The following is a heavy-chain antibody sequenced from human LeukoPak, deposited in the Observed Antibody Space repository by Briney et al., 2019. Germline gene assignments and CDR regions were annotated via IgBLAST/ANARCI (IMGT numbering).Heavy chain of an antibody. J-gene: IGHJ4*02. Sequence: SETLSLTCAVYGGSFSGYFWGWIRQPPGKGLEWIGEMNHNGSTSYKPSLKSRATIPADTSKNQFSLRLTSVTAADMAVYYCVRLYYYDSSRPPLWGQGTLVIVSS. V-gene: IGHV4-34*01. D-gene: IGHD3-22*01. CDR1: GGSFSGYF. CDR3: VRLYYYDSSRPPL. CDR2: MNHNGST.